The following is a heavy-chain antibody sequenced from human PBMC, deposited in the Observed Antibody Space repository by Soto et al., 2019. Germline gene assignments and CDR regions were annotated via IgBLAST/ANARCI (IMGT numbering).Heavy chain of an antibody. Sequence: QAQLVQSGAEVKKPGASVKVSCKASGYTFTSYGISWVRQAPGQGLEWMGWISAYNGNTNYAQKLQGRVTMTTDTSTSTAYMELRSLRSDDTAVYYCARDQDSGSYLDDAFDIWGQGTMVTVSS. CDR1: GYTFTSYG. J-gene: IGHJ3*02. V-gene: IGHV1-18*01. CDR3: ARDQDSGSYLDDAFDI. D-gene: IGHD1-26*01. CDR2: ISAYNGNT.